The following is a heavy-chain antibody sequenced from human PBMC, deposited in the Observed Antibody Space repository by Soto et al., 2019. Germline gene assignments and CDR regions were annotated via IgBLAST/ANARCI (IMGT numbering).Heavy chain of an antibody. CDR1: GYTFTNYG. CDR3: ARGGSSWSAEYYEH. D-gene: IGHD6-13*01. J-gene: IGHJ1*01. CDR2: ISGFNGNT. V-gene: IGHV1-18*04. Sequence: VQLVQSGAELKKPGASVKVSCKASGYTFTNYGISWVRQAPGQGPEWMGWISGFNGNTKYARKVQGRVTLTTDTSETTAYMELRGLRSADTAVYYCARGGSSWSAEYYEHWGQGSLVTVSS.